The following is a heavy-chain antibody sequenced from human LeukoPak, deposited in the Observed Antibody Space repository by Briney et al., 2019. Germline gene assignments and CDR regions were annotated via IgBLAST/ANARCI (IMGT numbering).Heavy chain of an antibody. CDR2: ISYDGSNK. V-gene: IGHV3-30*03. CDR3: ATDHGFHYGAYFDY. D-gene: IGHD4-17*01. Sequence: GRSLRLSCAASGFTFNSYGMHWVRQAPGKGLEWVAVISYDGSNKYSADSVKGRFIISRDNSKNTLYLQMNSLRAEGTAVYYCATDHGFHYGAYFDYWGQGTLVTVSS. CDR1: GFTFNSYG. J-gene: IGHJ4*02.